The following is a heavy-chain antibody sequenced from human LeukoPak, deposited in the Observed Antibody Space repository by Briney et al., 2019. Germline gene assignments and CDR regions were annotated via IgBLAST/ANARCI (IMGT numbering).Heavy chain of an antibody. J-gene: IGHJ4*02. CDR2: ISAYNGNT. CDR1: GYTFTSYG. D-gene: IGHD6-13*01. Sequence: ASVKVSCKASGYTFTSYGISWVRQAPGQGLEWMGWISAYNGNTNYAQKLQGRVTMTTDTSTSTAYMELSSLRSEDTAVYYCATEVTAAAFLPPAFDYWGQGTLVTVSS. CDR3: ATEVTAAAFLPPAFDY. V-gene: IGHV1-18*01.